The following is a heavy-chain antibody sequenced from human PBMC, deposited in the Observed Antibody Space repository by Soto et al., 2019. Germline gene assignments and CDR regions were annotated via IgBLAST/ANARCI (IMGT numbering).Heavy chain of an antibody. D-gene: IGHD6-13*01. V-gene: IGHV3-30-3*01. CDR3: ARGYLAAAGKLIY. Sequence: SLRLSCAASGFTFSSYAMHWARQAPGKGLEWVAVISYDGSNKYYADSVKGRFTISRDNSKNTLYLQMNSLRAEDTAVYYCARGYLAAAGKLIYWGQGTLVTVSS. CDR1: GFTFSSYA. J-gene: IGHJ4*02. CDR2: ISYDGSNK.